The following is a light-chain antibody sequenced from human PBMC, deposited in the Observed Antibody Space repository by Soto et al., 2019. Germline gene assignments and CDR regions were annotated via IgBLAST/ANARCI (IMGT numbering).Light chain of an antibody. CDR3: QQSYSTPLT. J-gene: IGKJ5*01. CDR1: QSISNY. CDR2: AAS. V-gene: IGKV1-39*01. Sequence: DIQMTQSPSSLPASVGDRVTITCRASQSISNYLNWYQQKPGKAPKVLIYAASNLQSGVPSRFSGSGSGTDLPLTISSLQPEECATYYCQQSYSTPLTFGQGTRLEIE.